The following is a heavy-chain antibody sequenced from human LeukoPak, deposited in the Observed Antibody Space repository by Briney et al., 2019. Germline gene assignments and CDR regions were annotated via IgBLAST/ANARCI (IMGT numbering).Heavy chain of an antibody. CDR3: AREGSSGYYLYYYYMDV. D-gene: IGHD3-22*01. J-gene: IGHJ6*03. CDR1: GGSISSGDYY. Sequence: PSETLTLTCTVSGGSISSGDYYWSWIRQPPGKGLEWIGYIYYGGSTYYNPSLKSRVTISVDTSKNQFSLKLSSVTAADTAVYYCAREGSSGYYLYYYYMDVWGKGTTVTVSS. V-gene: IGHV4-30-4*08. CDR2: IYYGGST.